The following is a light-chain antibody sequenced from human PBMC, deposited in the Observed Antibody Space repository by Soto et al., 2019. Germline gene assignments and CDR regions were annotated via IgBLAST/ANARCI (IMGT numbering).Light chain of an antibody. J-gene: IGLJ1*01. CDR1: SSDVGGYNY. CDR2: DVS. V-gene: IGLV2-14*03. Sequence: QSVLTQPASVSGSPGQSITISCTGTSSDVGGYNYVSWYQHHPGKAPKLMIFDVSNRPSGVSNRFSGSKSGNTASLTISGLQPEDEAYYYCSSYTTSNTRQIVFGTRTKVTVL. CDR3: SSYTTSNTRQIV.